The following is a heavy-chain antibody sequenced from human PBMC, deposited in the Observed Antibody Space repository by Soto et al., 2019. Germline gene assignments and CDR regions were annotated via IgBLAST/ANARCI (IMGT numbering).Heavy chain of an antibody. CDR2: IRGSGGKI. CDR3: AKDRGFGEVKIGYGMDV. V-gene: IGHV3-23*01. Sequence: EVQLLESGGGLVQPGGSLRLSCAASGFTFSSYAMTWVRQAPGKGLEWVSGIRGSGGKIYYADSVKGRFTISRDNSKNTLYVQMNSLRAEDTAVYYCAKDRGFGEVKIGYGMDVWGQGTTVTVSS. J-gene: IGHJ6*02. CDR1: GFTFSSYA. D-gene: IGHD3-10*01.